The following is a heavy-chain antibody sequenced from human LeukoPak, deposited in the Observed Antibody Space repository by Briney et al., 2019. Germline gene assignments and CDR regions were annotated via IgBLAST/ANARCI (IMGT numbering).Heavy chain of an antibody. CDR1: GFTFSSYA. D-gene: IGHD3-10*01. Sequence: GGSLRLSCAASGFTFSSYAMSWVRQAPGKGLEWVSAISGSGGSTYYADSVRGRFTISRDNSKNTLYLQMNSLRAEDTAVYYCAKAGVLQWFGELLNAFDIWGQGTMVTVSS. V-gene: IGHV3-23*01. J-gene: IGHJ3*02. CDR3: AKAGVLQWFGELLNAFDI. CDR2: ISGSGGST.